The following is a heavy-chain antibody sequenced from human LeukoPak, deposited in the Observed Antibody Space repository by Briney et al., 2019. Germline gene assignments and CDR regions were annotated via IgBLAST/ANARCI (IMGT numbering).Heavy chain of an antibody. D-gene: IGHD2-21*01. Sequence: SGGSLRLSCVVSGFTFSSYWMNWVRQAPGKGLEWVANIHEDGSDKYYVDSVKGRFTISRDNAKNSLYLQMNSLRAEDTAVYYCAGLAWVPDIWGQGTMVTVSS. V-gene: IGHV3-7*02. J-gene: IGHJ3*02. CDR3: AGLAWVPDI. CDR2: IHEDGSDK. CDR1: GFTFSSYW.